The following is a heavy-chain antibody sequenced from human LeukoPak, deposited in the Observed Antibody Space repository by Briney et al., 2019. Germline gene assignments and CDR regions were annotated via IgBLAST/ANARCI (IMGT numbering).Heavy chain of an antibody. CDR2: ITGSGGGT. CDR3: AKDGGGSLEWLPPMDV. J-gene: IGHJ6*02. Sequence: PGGSLRLSCAASGFTFSSYAMSWVRQAPGKGLEWVSSITGSGGGTYYGDSVKGRFTISRDNSMNTLFLQMNSLRAEDTAVYYCAKDGGGSLEWLPPMDVWGQGTTVTVSS. CDR1: GFTFSSYA. V-gene: IGHV3-23*01. D-gene: IGHD3-3*01.